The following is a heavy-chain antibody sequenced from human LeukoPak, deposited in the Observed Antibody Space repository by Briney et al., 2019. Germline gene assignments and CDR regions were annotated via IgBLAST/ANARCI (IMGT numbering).Heavy chain of an antibody. Sequence: GGSLRLSCEVSGFSFDEYAMHWVRQAPGKGLEWVSGIGWNSGRIGYADSVKGRFTISRDNANNFLYLQMNNLRAEDTALYFCAKDILPGYSSGWYYFDSWGQGTLVTVSS. J-gene: IGHJ4*02. CDR2: IGWNSGRI. CDR1: GFSFDEYA. CDR3: AKDILPGYSSGWYYFDS. V-gene: IGHV3-9*01. D-gene: IGHD6-19*01.